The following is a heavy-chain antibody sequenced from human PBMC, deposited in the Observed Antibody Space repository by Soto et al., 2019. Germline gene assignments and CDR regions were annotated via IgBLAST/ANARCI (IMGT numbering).Heavy chain of an antibody. D-gene: IGHD2-2*01. V-gene: IGHV3-23*01. CDR3: PRKIYHCISTSCYARGSWFDP. CDR1: GFIFSRYS. J-gene: IGHJ5*02. Sequence: GGSLRLSCAVSGFIFSRYSMNWVRQAPGKGLEWVSAISGSGGSTYYADSVKGRFTISRDNSKNTLYLHMNSLRAEDTAVYYCPRKIYHCISTSCYARGSWFDPWGQGTLVTVSS. CDR2: ISGSGGST.